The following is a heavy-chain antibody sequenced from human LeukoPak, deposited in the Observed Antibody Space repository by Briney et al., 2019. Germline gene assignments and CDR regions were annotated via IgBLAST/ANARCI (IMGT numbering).Heavy chain of an antibody. CDR2: ISGSGGST. CDR3: AKDLIPLQVGWTLDY. J-gene: IGHJ4*02. D-gene: IGHD3/OR15-3a*01. CDR1: GFTFSSYA. Sequence: GGSLRLSCAASGFTFSSYAMGWVRQAPGKGLDWVSAISGSGGSTYYAGSVKGRFTISRGNSKNTLYLQMNSLRAEDTAVYYCAKDLIPLQVGWTLDYWGQGTLVTVSS. V-gene: IGHV3-23*01.